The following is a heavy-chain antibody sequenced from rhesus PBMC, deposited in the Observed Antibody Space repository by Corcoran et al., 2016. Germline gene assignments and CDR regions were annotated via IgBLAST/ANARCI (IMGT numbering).Heavy chain of an antibody. J-gene: IGHJ3*01. V-gene: IGHV4-169*01. Sequence: QLQLQESGPGLVKPSETLSVTCAVSGGSISSSYWSWIRQAPGKGLEWIGYIYGSGSSTTYNPSLKSRFTLSVDTSKNQLSLKLSSVTAADTAVYYCATPGWGAFDFWGQGLRVTVSS. CDR1: GGSISSSY. CDR3: ATPGWGAFDF. D-gene: IGHD3-34*01. CDR2: IYGSGSST.